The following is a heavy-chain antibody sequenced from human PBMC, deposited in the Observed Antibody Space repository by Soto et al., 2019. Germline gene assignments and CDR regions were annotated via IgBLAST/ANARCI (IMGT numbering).Heavy chain of an antibody. CDR2: INSDGSST. CDR3: ARDHSDFWSGYGMDV. V-gene: IGHV3-74*01. D-gene: IGHD3-3*01. CDR1: GFTFSSYW. Sequence: GGSLRLSCAASGFTFSSYWMHWVRQAPGKGLVWVSRINSDGSSTSYADSVKGRFTISRDNAKNTLYLQMNSLRAEDTAVYYCARDHSDFWSGYGMDVWGQGTTVTVSS. J-gene: IGHJ6*02.